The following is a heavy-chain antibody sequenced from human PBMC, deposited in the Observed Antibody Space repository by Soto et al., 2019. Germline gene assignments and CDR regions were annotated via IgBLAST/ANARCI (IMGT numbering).Heavy chain of an antibody. CDR1: GDSVSSNNAA. D-gene: IGHD3-22*01. CDR2: TYYRSKWYS. V-gene: IGHV6-1*01. CDR3: ARDYYYDGSGASRNGFDV. J-gene: IGHJ3*01. Sequence: SQTLSLTCAISGDSVSSNNAAWNWFRQSPSRGLEWLGRTYYRSKWYSDYAVSMESRVSINPDTSANQFSLQLNSVTPEDTAVYYCARDYYYDGSGASRNGFDVWGQGTMVTVSS.